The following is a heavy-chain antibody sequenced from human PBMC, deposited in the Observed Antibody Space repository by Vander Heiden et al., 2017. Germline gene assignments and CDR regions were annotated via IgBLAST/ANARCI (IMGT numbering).Heavy chain of an antibody. V-gene: IGHV3-53*01. Sequence: EVQLVESGGGWIQPGGSLRLSCAASGFTVSSNYMSWVRQAPGKGLEWVSVIYSGGSTYYADSVKGRFTISRDNSKNTLYLQMNSLRAEDTAVYYCARAVAGTTLDYWGQGTLVTVSS. CDR3: ARAVAGTTLDY. CDR2: IYSGGST. J-gene: IGHJ4*02. CDR1: GFTVSSNY. D-gene: IGHD6-19*01.